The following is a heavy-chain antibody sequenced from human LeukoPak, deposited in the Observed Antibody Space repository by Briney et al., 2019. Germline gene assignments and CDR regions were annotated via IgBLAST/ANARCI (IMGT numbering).Heavy chain of an antibody. D-gene: IGHD3-9*01. CDR1: GFTFSSYA. CDR2: ISGSGGST. Sequence: GGSLRLSCAASGFTFSSYAMSWVRQAPGKGLEWVSAISGSGGSTYYADSVKGRFTISRDNSKNTLYLQMNSLRAEDTAVYYCAKDPRGLRYFDWLLFDWFDPWGQGTLVTVSS. CDR3: AKDPRGLRYFDWLLFDWFDP. V-gene: IGHV3-23*01. J-gene: IGHJ5*02.